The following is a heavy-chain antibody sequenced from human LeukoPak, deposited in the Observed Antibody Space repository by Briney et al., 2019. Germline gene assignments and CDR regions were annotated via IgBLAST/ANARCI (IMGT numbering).Heavy chain of an antibody. J-gene: IGHJ3*02. CDR1: GDSVSGNIVA. CDR3: VRGQYSAFDI. CDR2: TYRGSS. V-gene: IGHV6-1*01. Sequence: SQTLSLTCAVSGDSVSGNIVAWNWIRQSPSRGLEWLGRTYRGSSYYTPSMKSRISISPDTSKNQFSLHLNSVTPEDTAVYFCVRGQYSAFDIWGQGTLVIVSS. D-gene: IGHD2-21*01.